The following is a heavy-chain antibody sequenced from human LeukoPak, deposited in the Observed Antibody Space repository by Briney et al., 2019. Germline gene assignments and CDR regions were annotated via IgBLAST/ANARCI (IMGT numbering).Heavy chain of an antibody. D-gene: IGHD6-13*01. CDR2: ISYSGST. Sequence: SETLSLTCSVSGGSISTNDYYWNWIRQPPGKGLEWIGRISYSGSTYYSPALRSRVTMSVDTSKNQFSLELRSLTAADTAVYYCARRAIPAAGTFDPWGQGTLVTVSS. V-gene: IGHV4-39*01. CDR1: GGSISTNDYY. CDR3: ARRAIPAAGTFDP. J-gene: IGHJ5*02.